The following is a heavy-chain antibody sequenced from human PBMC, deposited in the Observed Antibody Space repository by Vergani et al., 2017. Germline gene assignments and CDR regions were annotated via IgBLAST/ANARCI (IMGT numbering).Heavy chain of an antibody. V-gene: IGHV3-43D*03. CDR1: GFTFDDYA. CDR3: AKDHYGDYGSFDY. D-gene: IGHD4-17*01. J-gene: IGHJ4*02. Sequence: EVQLVESWGVVVQPGGSLRLSCAASGFTFDDYAMHWVRQAPGKGLEWVSLISWDGGSTYYADSVKGRFTISRDNSKNSLYLQMNSLRAEDTALYYCAKDHYGDYGSFDYWGQGTLVTVSS. CDR2: ISWDGGST.